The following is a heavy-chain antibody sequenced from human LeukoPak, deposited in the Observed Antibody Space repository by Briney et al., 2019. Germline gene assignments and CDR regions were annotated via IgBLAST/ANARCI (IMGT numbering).Heavy chain of an antibody. V-gene: IGHV1-69*13. CDR2: IIPIFGTA. CDR1: GGTFSSYA. CDR3: ARSSGYSYGTPYFDY. D-gene: IGHD5-18*01. J-gene: IGHJ4*02. Sequence: AASVKVSCKASGGTFSSYAISWVRQAPGQGLEWMGGIIPIFGTANYAQKFQGRVTITADESTSTAYMELSSLRSEDTAVYYCARSSGYSYGTPYFDYWGQGTLVTVSS.